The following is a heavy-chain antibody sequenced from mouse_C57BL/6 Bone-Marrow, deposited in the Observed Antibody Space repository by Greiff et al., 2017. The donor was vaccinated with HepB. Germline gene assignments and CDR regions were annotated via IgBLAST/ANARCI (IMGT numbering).Heavy chain of an antibody. D-gene: IGHD1-1*01. CDR1: GYTLTSYG. J-gene: IGHJ2*01. CDR2: IYPRSGNT. CDR3: ARLGYGPWRYFDY. Sequence: QVQLKQSGAELARPGASVKLSCKASGYTLTSYGISWVKQRTGQGLEWIGEIYPRSGNTYYNEKFKGKATLTADKSSSTAYMELRSLTSEDSAVYFCARLGYGPWRYFDYWGQGTTLTVSS. V-gene: IGHV1-81*01.